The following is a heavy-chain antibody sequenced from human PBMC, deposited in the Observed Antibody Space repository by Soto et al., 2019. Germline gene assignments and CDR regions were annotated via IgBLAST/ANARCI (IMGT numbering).Heavy chain of an antibody. CDR2: MYFGGFYSGST. J-gene: IGHJ4*02. CDR3: ARGFDILTFGFCLDY. V-gene: IGHV4-39*01. CDR1: GGSMSSSSYY. D-gene: IGHD3-9*01. Sequence: PSETLSLTCTVSGGSMSSSSYYWGWIRQPPGKGLEWIANMYFGGFYSGSTSYNPSLKSRVTISVDTSKNQFSLQVSSVTAADTAVYYCARGFDILTFGFCLDYWGQGTLVTVSS.